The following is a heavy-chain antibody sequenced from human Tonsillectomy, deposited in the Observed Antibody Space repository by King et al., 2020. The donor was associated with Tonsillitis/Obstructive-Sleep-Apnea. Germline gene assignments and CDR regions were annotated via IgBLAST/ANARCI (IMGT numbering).Heavy chain of an antibody. Sequence: QLVQSGAEVKKPGESLKISCKGSGYSFTSYWIGWVRQMPGKGLEWMGIIYPGDSDTRYSPSFQGQVTISADKSISTAYLQWSSLKASDTAMYYCAITTHPILSYYDFCCGYITHNWFDPWGQGTLVTVSS. CDR2: IYPGDSDT. D-gene: IGHD3-3*01. CDR1: GYSFTSYW. V-gene: IGHV5-51*03. J-gene: IGHJ5*02. CDR3: AITTHPILSYYDFCCGYITHNWFDP.